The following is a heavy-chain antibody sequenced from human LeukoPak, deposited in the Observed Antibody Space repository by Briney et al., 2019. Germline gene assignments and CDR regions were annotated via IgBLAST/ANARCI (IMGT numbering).Heavy chain of an antibody. CDR1: GYTFTGYY. D-gene: IGHD7-27*01. J-gene: IGHJ4*02. V-gene: IGHV1-2*02. CDR2: INPNSGGT. CDR3: ATGPPIERKATDNWGLSFDY. Sequence: ASVKVSCKASGYTFTGYYMHWVRQAPGQGLEWMGWINPNSGGTNYAQKFQGRVTMTRDTSISTAYMELSRLRSDDTAVYYCATGPPIERKATDNWGLSFDYWGQGTLVTVSS.